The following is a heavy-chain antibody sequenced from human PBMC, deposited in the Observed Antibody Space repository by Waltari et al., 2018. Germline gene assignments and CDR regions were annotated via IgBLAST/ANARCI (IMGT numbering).Heavy chain of an antibody. Sequence: QLQLQESGPGLVKPSETLALTCSVSGGSITTNRHYWGWIRQPPGQGLDGIGTISYNGATYSSPSLRGRLTLSRDTTMNQLSLKLGSVTAADTAVYYCATYIGASVGTAAFDVWGQGTMVTVSS. CDR1: GGSITTNRHY. CDR2: ISYNGAT. J-gene: IGHJ3*01. V-gene: IGHV4-39*01. CDR3: ATYIGASVGTAAFDV. D-gene: IGHD5-12*01.